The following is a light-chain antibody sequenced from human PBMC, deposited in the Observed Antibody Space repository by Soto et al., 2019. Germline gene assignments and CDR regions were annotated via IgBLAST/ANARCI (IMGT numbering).Light chain of an antibody. CDR1: QGIGNS. Sequence: DIQMTQSPSSLSASVGDRVTITCRASQGIGNSLAWYQQKPGNVPKLLIYAASTLQSGVPSRFSCSGSETDFTLTITSLQPEDVATYYCQKYNGAPPFTFGPGTKVDIK. V-gene: IGKV1-27*01. CDR3: QKYNGAPPFT. CDR2: AAS. J-gene: IGKJ3*01.